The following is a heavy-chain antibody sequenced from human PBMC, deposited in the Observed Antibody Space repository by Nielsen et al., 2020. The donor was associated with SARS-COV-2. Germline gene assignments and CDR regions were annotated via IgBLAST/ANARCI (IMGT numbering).Heavy chain of an antibody. V-gene: IGHV4-31*02. CDR3: ARSPPSTADWLVLGGFYAFDI. J-gene: IGHJ3*02. Sequence: WIRQPPGKGLEWIGYIYYSGSTYYNPSLKSRVTISVDTSKNQFSLKLSSVTAADTAVYYCARSPPSTADWLVLGGFYAFDIWGQGTMVTVSS. D-gene: IGHD6-19*01. CDR2: IYYSGST.